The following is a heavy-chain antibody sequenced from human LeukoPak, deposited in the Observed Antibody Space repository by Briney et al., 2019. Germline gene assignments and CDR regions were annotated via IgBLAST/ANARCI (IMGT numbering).Heavy chain of an antibody. Sequence: GGSLRLSCAVSGFTVSSNYMSWVRQAPGKGLEWVSVIYSGGSTFYADSVKGRFTISRDNSKNTLYLQMNSLRAEDTAVYYCARDHEYSYGFSYYFDSWGQGTLVTVSS. CDR2: IYSGGST. V-gene: IGHV3-66*01. J-gene: IGHJ4*02. CDR3: ARDHEYSYGFSYYFDS. CDR1: GFTVSSNY. D-gene: IGHD5-18*01.